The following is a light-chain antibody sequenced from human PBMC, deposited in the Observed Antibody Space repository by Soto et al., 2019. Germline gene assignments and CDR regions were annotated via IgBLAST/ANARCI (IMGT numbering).Light chain of an antibody. Sequence: EIVMTQSAATLSVSPGDRATLSYRASQSVSSNLAWYQQKPGQAPRLLIFGASTRATGIPARFRGSGSKTEFNLTISSLQSEDFAVYYCQHYNNWPPWTFGQGTKVEIK. CDR2: GAS. CDR1: QSVSSN. CDR3: QHYNNWPPWT. V-gene: IGKV3-15*01. J-gene: IGKJ1*01.